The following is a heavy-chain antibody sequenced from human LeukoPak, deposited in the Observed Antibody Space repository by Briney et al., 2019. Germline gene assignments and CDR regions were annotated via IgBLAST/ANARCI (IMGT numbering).Heavy chain of an antibody. CDR2: LNSDGSRT. D-gene: IGHD6-13*01. J-gene: IGHJ5*02. V-gene: IGHV3-74*01. CDR3: ARGGSSSWFRGFDP. CDR1: GFTFNTYW. Sequence: QSGGSLRLSCAASGFTFNTYWMHWVRQAPGKGLVWVSRLNSDGSRTSYADSVKGRFTISRDNAKNTLYLQMNSLRAEDTAVYYCARGGSSSWFRGFDPWGQGTLVTASS.